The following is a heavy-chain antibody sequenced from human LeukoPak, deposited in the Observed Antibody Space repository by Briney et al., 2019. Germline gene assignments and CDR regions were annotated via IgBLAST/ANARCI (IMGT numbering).Heavy chain of an antibody. CDR1: GFTFSSYG. D-gene: IGHD3-10*01. CDR3: AKTSVFGEILLGAFDI. V-gene: IGHV3-30*18. CDR2: ISYDGSNK. Sequence: GGSLRLSCAASGFTFSSYGMHWVRQAPGKGLEWVAVISYDGSNKYYADSVKGRFTISRDNSKNMLYLQMNSLRAEDTAVYYCAKTSVFGEILLGAFDIWGQGTMVTVSS. J-gene: IGHJ3*02.